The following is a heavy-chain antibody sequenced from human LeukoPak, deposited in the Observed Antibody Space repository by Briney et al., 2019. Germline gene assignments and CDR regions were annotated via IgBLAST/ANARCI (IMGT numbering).Heavy chain of an antibody. CDR1: GFTFSSCA. CDR3: ARDKGIYYDSSAYGVPNY. J-gene: IGHJ4*02. CDR2: ISYDGSNK. V-gene: IGHV3-30*01. D-gene: IGHD3-22*01. Sequence: GGSLRLSCAASGFTFSSCAMHWVRQAPGKGLEWVAVISYDGSNKYYADSVKGRFTISRDNSKNTLYLQMNSLRAEDTAVYYCARDKGIYYDSSAYGVPNYWGQGTLVTVSS.